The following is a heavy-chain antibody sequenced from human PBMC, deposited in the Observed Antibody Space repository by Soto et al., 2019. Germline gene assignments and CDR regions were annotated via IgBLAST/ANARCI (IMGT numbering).Heavy chain of an antibody. V-gene: IGHV1-69*12. J-gene: IGHJ4*02. CDR1: GGTFSSYA. CDR3: ARDRDGQTSGLLSY. Sequence: QVQLVQSGAEVKQPGSSVKVSCKASGGTFSSYAISWVRQAPGQGLEWMGGIIPIFGTANYAQKFQGRVTITAHESTSTAYMELSSLRSEDTAVYYCARDRDGQTSGLLSYWGQGTLVTVSS. D-gene: IGHD3-10*01. CDR2: IIPIFGTA.